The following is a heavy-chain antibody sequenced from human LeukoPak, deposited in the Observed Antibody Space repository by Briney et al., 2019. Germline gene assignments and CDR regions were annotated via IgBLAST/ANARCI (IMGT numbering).Heavy chain of an antibody. J-gene: IGHJ4*02. CDR3: ARAQYCSGGSCYSPLDY. CDR1: GFTVSSNY. D-gene: IGHD2-15*01. CDR2: IYSGGNT. V-gene: IGHV3-53*01. Sequence: TGGSLRLSCAASGFTVSSNYMSWVRQAPGKGLEWTSLIYSGGNTYYADSVKGRFTISRDNFKNTLYLQMNYLRAEDTAVYYCARAQYCSGGSCYSPLDYWGQGTLVTVSS.